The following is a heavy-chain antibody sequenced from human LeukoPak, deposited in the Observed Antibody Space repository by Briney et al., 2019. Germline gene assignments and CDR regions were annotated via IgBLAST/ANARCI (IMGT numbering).Heavy chain of an antibody. CDR3: ATQRDGYPSWFDP. J-gene: IGHJ5*02. CDR1: GGSLSGYY. D-gene: IGHD1-1*01. V-gene: IGHV4-34*01. Sequence: PSETLSLTCAVYGGSLSGYYWSWIRQPPGKGLEWIGEISHSGSTSYNPSLKSRVTISVDTSKNQFSLNLKSVTAADTAVYYCATQRDGYPSWFDPWGQGTLVTVSS. CDR2: ISHSGST.